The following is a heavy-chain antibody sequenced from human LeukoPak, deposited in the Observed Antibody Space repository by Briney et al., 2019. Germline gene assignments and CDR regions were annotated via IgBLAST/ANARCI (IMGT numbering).Heavy chain of an antibody. V-gene: IGHV4-38-2*02. Sequence: PSETLSLTCTVSGYPISSGYYWGWIRQPPGKGLEWIGSIYHSGSTHYQPSLQSRVTISVDTSKTQFSLKLSSVTAADTAVYYCARHRGQYISSWYAVDYWGQGTLVTVSS. CDR2: IYHSGST. CDR3: ARHRGQYISSWYAVDY. CDR1: GYPISSGYY. D-gene: IGHD6-13*01. J-gene: IGHJ4*02.